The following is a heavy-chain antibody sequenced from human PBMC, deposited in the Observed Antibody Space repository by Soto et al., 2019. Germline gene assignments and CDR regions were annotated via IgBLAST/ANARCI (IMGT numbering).Heavy chain of an antibody. V-gene: IGHV4-39*01. D-gene: IGHD3-22*01. CDR3: ARLLTTYYYDSSGYYYFDY. CDR1: GGSISSSSYY. Sequence: SETLSLTCTVSGGSISSSSYYWGWIRQPPGKGLEWIRSIYYSGSTYYNPSLKSRVTISVDTSKNQFSLKLSSVTAADTAVYYCARLLTTYYYDSSGYYYFDYWGQGTLVTVSS. CDR2: IYYSGST. J-gene: IGHJ4*02.